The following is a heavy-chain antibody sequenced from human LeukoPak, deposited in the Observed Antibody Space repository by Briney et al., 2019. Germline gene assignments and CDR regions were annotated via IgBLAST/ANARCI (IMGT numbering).Heavy chain of an antibody. J-gene: IGHJ6*02. CDR3: AREGGYSYGYYYYGMDV. CDR2: INHSGST. V-gene: IGHV4-34*01. Sequence: SETLSLTCAVYGGSFSGYYWSWIRQPPGKGLEWIGEINHSGSTNYNPSLKSRVTISVDTSKNQFSLKLSSVTAADTAVYYCAREGGYSYGYYYYGMDVWGQGTTVTVSS. D-gene: IGHD5-18*01. CDR1: GGSFSGYY.